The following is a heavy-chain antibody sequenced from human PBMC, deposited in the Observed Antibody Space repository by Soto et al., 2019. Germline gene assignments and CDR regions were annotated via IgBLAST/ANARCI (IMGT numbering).Heavy chain of an antibody. V-gene: IGHV4-4*02. CDR3: ARDASPPRWSISRKAYYYYYMDG. D-gene: IGHD1-26*01. J-gene: IGHJ6*03. CDR2: IYHSGST. Sequence: SETLSVTCAVSSCSISSSNWWSWVRQPPGKGLEWIGEIYHSGSTNYNPSLKSRVTISVDKSKNQFSLKLSSVTAADTAVYYCARDASPPRWSISRKAYYYYYMDGWGKGTTVTVAS. CDR1: SCSISSSNW.